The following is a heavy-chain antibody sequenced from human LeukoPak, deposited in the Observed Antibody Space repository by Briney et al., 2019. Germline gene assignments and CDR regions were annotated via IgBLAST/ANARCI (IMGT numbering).Heavy chain of an antibody. V-gene: IGHV3-30*18. D-gene: IGHD1-1*01. CDR2: ISYDGSNK. J-gene: IGHJ6*02. Sequence: PGRSLRLSCAASGFTFSSYGMHWVRQAPGKGLEWVAVISYDGSNKYYADSVKGRFTISRDNSKNTLYLQMNSLRAEDTAVYYCAEGAGTFGYGMDVWGQGTTVTVSS. CDR3: AEGAGTFGYGMDV. CDR1: GFTFSSYG.